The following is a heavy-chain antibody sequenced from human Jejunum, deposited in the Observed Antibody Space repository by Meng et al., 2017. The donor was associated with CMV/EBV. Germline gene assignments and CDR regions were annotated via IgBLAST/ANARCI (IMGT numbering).Heavy chain of an antibody. CDR1: FNPYS. J-gene: IGHJ5*02. Sequence: FNPYSINWVRQAPGRGLEWMGRIIPILDITNSAQNLQGRLTIIADRSSSTAYMELTSLRSDDTAVYYCATSTATTSNFGRVWNTWGQGTEVTVSS. CDR2: IIPILDIT. D-gene: IGHD1-1*01. CDR3: ATSTATTSNFGRVWNT. V-gene: IGHV1-69*02.